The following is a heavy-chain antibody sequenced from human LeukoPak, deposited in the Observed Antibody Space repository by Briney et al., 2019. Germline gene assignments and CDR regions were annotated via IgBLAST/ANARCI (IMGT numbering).Heavy chain of an antibody. J-gene: IGHJ5*02. Sequence: GASVKVSCKASGYTFTGYYMHWVRQAPGQGPEWMGRINPNSGGTNYAQKFQGRVTMTRDTSISTAYMELSRLRSDDTAVYYCARDRLPGMVLNWFDPWGQGTLVTVSS. V-gene: IGHV1-2*06. D-gene: IGHD3-10*01. CDR3: ARDRLPGMVLNWFDP. CDR2: INPNSGGT. CDR1: GYTFTGYY.